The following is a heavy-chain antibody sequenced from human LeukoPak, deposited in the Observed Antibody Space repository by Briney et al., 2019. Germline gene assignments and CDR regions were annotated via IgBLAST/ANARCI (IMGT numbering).Heavy chain of an antibody. CDR2: IYYSGST. D-gene: IGHD2-15*01. J-gene: IGHJ3*02. Sequence: SETLSLTCTVSGGSISSYYWSWIRQPPGKGLEWIGYIYYSGSTNYNPSLKSRVTISVDTSKNQFSLKLSSVTAVDTAVYHCARDSFYCSGGSCYDAFDIWGQGTMVTVSS. CDR3: ARDSFYCSGGSCYDAFDI. CDR1: GGSISSYY. V-gene: IGHV4-59*01.